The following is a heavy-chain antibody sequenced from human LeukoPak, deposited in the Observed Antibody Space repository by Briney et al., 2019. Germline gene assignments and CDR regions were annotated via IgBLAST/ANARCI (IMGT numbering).Heavy chain of an antibody. CDR3: ARIGGYSGSLLGS. V-gene: IGHV4-34*01. CDR1: GGSFSGYY. D-gene: IGHD1-26*01. CDR2: INHSGST. Sequence: PSETLSLTCAVYGGSFSGYYWSWIRQPPGKGLEWIGEINHSGSTNYNPSLKSRVTISVDTSKNQFSLKLSSVTAADTAVYYCARIGGYSGSLLGSWGQGTLVTVSS. J-gene: IGHJ5*02.